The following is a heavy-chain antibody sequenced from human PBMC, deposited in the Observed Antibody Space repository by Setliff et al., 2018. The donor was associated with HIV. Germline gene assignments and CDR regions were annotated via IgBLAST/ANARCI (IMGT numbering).Heavy chain of an antibody. J-gene: IGHJ5*01. Sequence: GGSLRLSCTASGFTFSNSWMHWVRQAPGKGLVWVSRINTDGSSATYADSVKGRFTNSRDNAKNTLYLQMDSLRAEDTAVYYCARGGANPSWFDSWGQGTLVTVSS. CDR3: ARGGANPSWFDS. D-gene: IGHD3-16*01. V-gene: IGHV3-74*03. CDR1: GFTFSNSW. CDR2: INTDGSSA.